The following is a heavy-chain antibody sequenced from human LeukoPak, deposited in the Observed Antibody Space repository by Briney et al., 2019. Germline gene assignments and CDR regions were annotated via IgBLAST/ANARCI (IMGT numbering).Heavy chain of an antibody. CDR1: GFTVSSNY. CDR2: VYSGGST. V-gene: IGHV3-53*01. J-gene: IGHJ4*02. D-gene: IGHD3-9*01. Sequence: GGSLRLSCAASGFTVSSNYMSGGRHAPGKGLEWGSGVYSGGSTYYAESVKGRLTISRDNSKNTLSLQMNSLRAEDTAVYYCARAGEYYDILTGYYPGMSYFDSWGQGTLVTVSS. CDR3: ARAGEYYDILTGYYPGMSYFDS.